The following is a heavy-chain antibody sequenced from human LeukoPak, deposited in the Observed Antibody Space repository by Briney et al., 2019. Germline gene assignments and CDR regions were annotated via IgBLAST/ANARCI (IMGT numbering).Heavy chain of an antibody. J-gene: IGHJ4*02. CDR3: AKDRPLNWGYYFDY. Sequence: GGSLRLSCAASGFTFTSYAMSWVRQAPGKGLEWVSAISASGGSTYYVDSVKGRFTISRDASKNTLYLQMSSLRAEDTAIYYCAKDRPLNWGYYFDYWGQGTLVTVSS. CDR1: GFTFTSYA. CDR2: ISASGGST. V-gene: IGHV3-23*01. D-gene: IGHD7-27*01.